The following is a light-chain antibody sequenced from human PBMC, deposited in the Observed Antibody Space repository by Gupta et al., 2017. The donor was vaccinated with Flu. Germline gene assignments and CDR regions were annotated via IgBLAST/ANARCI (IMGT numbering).Light chain of an antibody. CDR3: GTWDSSLSAWV. CDR1: SSKIENNY. J-gene: IGLJ3*02. CDR2: ENS. Sequence: QSALPQPPSLSAAPGQKFTISCSGSSSKIENNYVSWYQQLPGTAPKLLIYENSKRPSGIPDRFSGSKSDTSATLGITGLQTGDEADYYCGTWDSSLSAWVFGGGTKLTVL. V-gene: IGLV1-51*01.